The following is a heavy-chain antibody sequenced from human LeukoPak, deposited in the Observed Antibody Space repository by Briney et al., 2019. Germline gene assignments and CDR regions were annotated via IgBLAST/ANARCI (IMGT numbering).Heavy chain of an antibody. CDR2: ISGTGDYI. J-gene: IGHJ4*02. Sequence: GGSLRLSCAASGFTFSSYSMNWVRQAPGKGLEWVSSISGTGDYIYCADSVKGRFTISRDNGKNSLYLQMNSLRVEDTAVYYCARREPTGCSGTSCFAGPVGYWGQGTLVTVSS. V-gene: IGHV3-21*01. CDR1: GFTFSSYS. D-gene: IGHD2-2*01. CDR3: ARREPTGCSGTSCFAGPVGY.